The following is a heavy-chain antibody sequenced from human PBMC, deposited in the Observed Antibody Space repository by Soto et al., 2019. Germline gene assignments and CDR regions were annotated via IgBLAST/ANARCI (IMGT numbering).Heavy chain of an antibody. CDR2: IYYSGST. J-gene: IGHJ5*02. CDR1: GGSINSGGFY. CDR3: ARSIDP. V-gene: IGHV4-31*03. Sequence: PSETLSLTCTVSGGSINSGGFYWSWIRQHPGKGLEWIGYIYYSGSTYYNPSLKSRVIISVDTSKNQFSLRLRSVTAADTAVYYCARSIDPWGQGTLVTVSS.